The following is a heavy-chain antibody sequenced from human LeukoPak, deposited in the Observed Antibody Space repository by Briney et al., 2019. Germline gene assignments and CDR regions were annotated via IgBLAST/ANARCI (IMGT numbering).Heavy chain of an antibody. D-gene: IGHD6-6*01. CDR2: INQRGST. J-gene: IGHJ4*02. Sequence: SETLSLTCAVYGGSFSGYHWSWIRQPPGKGLEWIGEINQRGSTNYNPSLKSRVTMSVDTSKNQFSLKLSSVTAADTAVYYCARGRGAARFVTIEFDYWGQGALVTVPS. V-gene: IGHV4-34*01. CDR3: ARGRGAARFVTIEFDY. CDR1: GGSFSGYH.